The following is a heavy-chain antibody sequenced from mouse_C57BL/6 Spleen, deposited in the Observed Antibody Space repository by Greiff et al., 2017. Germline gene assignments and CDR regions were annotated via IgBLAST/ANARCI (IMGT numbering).Heavy chain of an antibody. Sequence: QVQLQQPGAELVKPGASVKMSCTASGYTFTSYWITWVQQRPGQGLEWIGDIDPGSGSTNYNEKFKSKATLTVDTSSTTADMQLSSLTSEDSAVSYFSNRRYGDDGYAMEDGGQGTSVTVSS. CDR3: SNRRYGDDGYAMED. J-gene: IGHJ4*01. V-gene: IGHV1-55*01. D-gene: IGHD2-2*01. CDR1: GYTFTSYW. CDR2: IDPGSGST.